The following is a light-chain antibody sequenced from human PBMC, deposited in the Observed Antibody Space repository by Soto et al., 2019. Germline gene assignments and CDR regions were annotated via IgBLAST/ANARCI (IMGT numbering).Light chain of an antibody. Sequence: EIVLTQSPATLSLSPGERATLSCRASQSVSSFLACYQQKPCQAPRLLIYDASNRATGIPARFSGSGSGTDFTLTISSLEPEDFAVYYCQQRRIWQPLTFGGGAKVEIK. J-gene: IGKJ4*01. CDR3: QQRRIWQPLT. CDR2: DAS. V-gene: IGKV3-11*01. CDR1: QSVSSF.